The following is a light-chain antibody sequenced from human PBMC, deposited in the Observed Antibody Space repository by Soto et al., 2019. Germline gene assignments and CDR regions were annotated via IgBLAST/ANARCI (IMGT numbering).Light chain of an antibody. V-gene: IGLV2-14*01. J-gene: IGLJ2*01. CDR1: SSDVGGYKY. CDR3: SSYTSSATLV. CDR2: EVS. Sequence: QSLLTQPASVSGSPGQSITISCTGTSSDVGGYKYVSWYQHHPDKAPKLIIHEVSSRPSGVSNRFSGSKSGNTASLTISGLQAEDEADYYCSSYTSSATLVFGVGTKVTVL.